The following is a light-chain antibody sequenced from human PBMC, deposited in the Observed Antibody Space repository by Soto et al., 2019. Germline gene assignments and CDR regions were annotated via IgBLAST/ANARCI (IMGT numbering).Light chain of an antibody. V-gene: IGKV3-20*01. CDR3: QQYGSSPTT. CDR1: QSVSSRY. CDR2: GAS. J-gene: IGKJ1*01. Sequence: EIVLTQSPGTLSLSPGERATLSCRPSQSVSSRYLAWYQQKPGQAPRLLIYGASSRATGIPDRFSGSGSGTDFTLTISSLEPEDFAVYYCQQYGSSPTTFGQGTKV.